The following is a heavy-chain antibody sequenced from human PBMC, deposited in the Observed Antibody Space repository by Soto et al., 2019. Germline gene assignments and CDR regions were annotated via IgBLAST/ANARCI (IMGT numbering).Heavy chain of an antibody. J-gene: IGHJ5*02. CDR3: ASLALPSGYDDNWFDP. CDR1: GGSISSYY. V-gene: IGHV4-59*08. Sequence: SETLSLTCTVSGGSISSYYWSWIRQPPGKGLEWIGYIYYSGSTNYNPSLKSRVTISVDTSKSQFSLKLSSVTAADTAVYYCASLALPSGYDDNWFDPWGQGTLVTVSS. D-gene: IGHD5-12*01. CDR2: IYYSGST.